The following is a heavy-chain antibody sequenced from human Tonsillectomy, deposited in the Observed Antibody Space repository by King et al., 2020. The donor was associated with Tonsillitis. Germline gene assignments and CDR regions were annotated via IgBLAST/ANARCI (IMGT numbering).Heavy chain of an antibody. J-gene: IGHJ3*02. CDR2: CRNRANSHTT. V-gene: IGHV3-72*01. CDR1: GFTFSDHY. Sequence: EWQLVQSGGGLVQPGGSLRLSCAASGFTFSDHYMDWVRQAPGKGLEWVGRCRNRANSHTTEYAASVSGRFTISRDDSKNSLYLQMNSLKTEDTAVYYCATGDYYDSSGFYYAGAPDIWGQGTMVTVSS. CDR3: ATGDYYDSSGFYYAGAPDI. D-gene: IGHD3-22*01.